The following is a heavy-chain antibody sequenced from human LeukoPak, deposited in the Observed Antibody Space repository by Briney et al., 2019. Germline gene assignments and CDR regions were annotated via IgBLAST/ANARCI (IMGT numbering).Heavy chain of an antibody. CDR1: GGSFSPYYW. CDR2: IYWDDDK. J-gene: IGHJ3*02. V-gene: IGHV2-5*02. D-gene: IGHD3-22*01. CDR3: AHTTYFYDSSGYPRSFDI. Sequence: TLSLTCTVSGGSFSPYYWIWIRQPPGKALEWLALIYWDDDKRYSPSLKSRLTIAQDTSKNQVVLTMTNMDPVDTATYYCAHTTYFYDSSGYPRSFDIWGQGTMVTVSS.